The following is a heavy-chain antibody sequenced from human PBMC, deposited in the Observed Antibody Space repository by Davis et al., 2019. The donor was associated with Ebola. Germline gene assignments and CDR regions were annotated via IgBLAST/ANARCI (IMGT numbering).Heavy chain of an antibody. CDR2: ISGRGDNL. CDR3: ARDLDYGDYVYWFDP. CDR1: GFTFSDYG. J-gene: IGHJ5*02. V-gene: IGHV3-23*01. D-gene: IGHD4-17*01. Sequence: GGSLRLSCTASGFTFSDYGLGWVRQAPGKALEWVSIISGRGDNLYYTDSVKGRFTVSRDNSKNTLYLQMNSLRDEDTAVYYCARDLDYGDYVYWFDPWGQGTLVTVSS.